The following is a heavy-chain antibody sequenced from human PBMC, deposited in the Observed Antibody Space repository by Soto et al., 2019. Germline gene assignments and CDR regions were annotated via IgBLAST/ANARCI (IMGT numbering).Heavy chain of an antibody. CDR2: IWYHGRDI. CDR1: GFVFIDYV. D-gene: IGHD1-26*01. CDR3: ARDQGGQSGNFIFDN. V-gene: IGHV3-33*01. Sequence: GGSLRLSCPASGFVFIDYVIHWVGQAPGRGLDWVAGIWYHGRDIFYTDSVKGRFTISRDNSKNMLYLQMNSLRAEDTAVYYCARDQGGQSGNFIFDNWGQGTLVTVSS. J-gene: IGHJ4*02.